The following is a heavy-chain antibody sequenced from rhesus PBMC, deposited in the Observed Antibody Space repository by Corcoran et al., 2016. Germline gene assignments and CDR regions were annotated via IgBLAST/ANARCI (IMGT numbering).Heavy chain of an antibody. J-gene: IGHJ4*01. CDR2: GDPKDGEA. Sequence: EVQLVQSGAEVKKLGDTVKISCKASGYTFSAHYLTCVRQAPGKGLEGMGGGDPKDGEADDAQKFQDRVTITADMSTDTAYMELSSLRSEETAVYYCARLGLTVAFDYWGQGVLVTVSS. V-gene: IGHV1-111*02. CDR1: GYTFSAHY. D-gene: IGHD4-29*01. CDR3: ARLGLTVAFDY.